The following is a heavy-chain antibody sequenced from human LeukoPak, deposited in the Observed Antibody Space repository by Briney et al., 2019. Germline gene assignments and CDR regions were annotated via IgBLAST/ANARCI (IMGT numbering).Heavy chain of an antibody. CDR3: ARAHRYSGYDWVYYYYYCMDV. Sequence: GASAKVSCKASGYTFTSYDINWVRQATGQGLEWMGWMNPNSGNTGYAQKFQGRVTMTRNTSISTAYMELSSLRSEDTAVYYCARAHRYSGYDWVYYYYYCMDVWGKGTTVTVSS. J-gene: IGHJ6*03. D-gene: IGHD5-12*01. CDR2: MNPNSGNT. V-gene: IGHV1-8*01. CDR1: GYTFTSYD.